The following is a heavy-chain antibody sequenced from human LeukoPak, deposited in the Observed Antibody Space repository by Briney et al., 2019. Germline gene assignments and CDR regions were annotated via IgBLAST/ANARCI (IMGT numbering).Heavy chain of an antibody. J-gene: IGHJ4*02. CDR3: ARETGGYYYDSSGYYLFDY. CDR1: GGSISSYY. CDR2: IYTCGST. V-gene: IGHV4-4*07. D-gene: IGHD3-22*01. Sequence: PSETLSLTCTVPGGSISSYYWSWIRRPAGKGLEWIGRIYTCGSTNYNPSLKSRVTMSVDTSKNQFSLKLSSVTAADTAVYYCARETGGYYYDSSGYYLFDYWGQGTLVTVSS.